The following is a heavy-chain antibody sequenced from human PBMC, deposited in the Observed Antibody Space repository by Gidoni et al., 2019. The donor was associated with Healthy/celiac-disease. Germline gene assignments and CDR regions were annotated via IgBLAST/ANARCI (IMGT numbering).Heavy chain of an antibody. J-gene: IGHJ4*02. V-gene: IGHV4-39*01. D-gene: IGHD6-6*01. CDR2: IYYRGST. CDR1: GGSISSSSYY. Sequence: QLQLQESGPGLVKPSETLSLTCTVSGGSISSSSYYWGWIRQPPGKGLEWIGSIYYRGSTYYNPSLKSRVTISVDTSKNQFSLKLSSVTAADTAVYYCARRIAARRLYYLDYWGQGTLVTVSS. CDR3: ARRIAARRLYYLDY.